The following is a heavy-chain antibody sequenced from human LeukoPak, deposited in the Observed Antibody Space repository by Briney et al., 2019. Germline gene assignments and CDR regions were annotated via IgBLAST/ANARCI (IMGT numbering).Heavy chain of an antibody. CDR3: VRGLVFGGYSYGDVY. J-gene: IGHJ4*02. V-gene: IGHV3-64D*09. D-gene: IGHD5-18*01. CDR1: GFTFSSYA. CDR2: ISSNGGST. Sequence: AGGSLRLSCSASGFTFSSYAMHWVRQAPGKGLEYVSAISSNGGSTYYADSVKGRFTISRDNSKNTLYLQMSSLRAEDTAVYYCVRGLVFGGYSYGDVYWGQGTLVTVSS.